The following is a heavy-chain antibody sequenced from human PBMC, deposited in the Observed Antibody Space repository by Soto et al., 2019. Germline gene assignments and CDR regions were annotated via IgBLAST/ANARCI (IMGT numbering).Heavy chain of an antibody. Sequence: RRLSCEGSGFTFSSYEMNWVRQAPGQGLEWVSYISDSGGTVYYADSVKGRFTVSRDNAQNSVYLQMNSLRTEDTAVYYCARDLLHYDFWSGYSAYFYYGMDVWGPGTTVTVSS. D-gene: IGHD3-3*01. CDR3: ARDLLHYDFWSGYSAYFYYGMDV. CDR2: ISDSGGTV. J-gene: IGHJ6*02. V-gene: IGHV3-48*03. CDR1: GFTFSSYE.